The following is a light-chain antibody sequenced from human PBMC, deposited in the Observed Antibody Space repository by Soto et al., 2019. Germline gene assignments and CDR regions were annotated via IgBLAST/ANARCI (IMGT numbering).Light chain of an antibody. CDR2: KAS. Sequence: DIQMTQSPSTLSASIGDRVTITCRASQNIYTYLAWYQQKPGEAPKLLIYKASTLQSGVPSRFSGGGSGTEFTLTISSLQPDDFATYYCQQFNSFCTFGQGTRLEIK. J-gene: IGKJ5*01. CDR3: QQFNSFCT. CDR1: QNIYTY. V-gene: IGKV1-5*03.